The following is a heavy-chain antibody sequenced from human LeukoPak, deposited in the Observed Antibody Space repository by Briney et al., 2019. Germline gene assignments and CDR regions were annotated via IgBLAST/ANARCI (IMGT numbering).Heavy chain of an antibody. V-gene: IGHV1-69*05. CDR2: IIPIFGTA. Sequence: SAKVSCKASGGTFSSYAISWVRQAPGQGLEWMGRIIPIFGTANYAQKFQGRVTITTDESTSTAYMELSSLRSEDTAVYYCARDGCSGGSCYPDKAYYYYYMDVWGKGTTVTVSS. CDR1: GGTFSSYA. J-gene: IGHJ6*03. D-gene: IGHD2-15*01. CDR3: ARDGCSGGSCYPDKAYYYYYMDV.